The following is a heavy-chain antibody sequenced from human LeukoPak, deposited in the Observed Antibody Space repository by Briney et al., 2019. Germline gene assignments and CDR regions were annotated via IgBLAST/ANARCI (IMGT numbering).Heavy chain of an antibody. J-gene: IGHJ6*02. CDR3: ARWIAVAGDYYYYYGMDV. CDR1: GYAFTIYG. V-gene: IGHV1-18*01. CDR2: ISAYNGNT. D-gene: IGHD6-19*01. Sequence: ASVKVSFKASGYAFTIYGISWVRQAPGQGHEWMGWISAYNGNTNYAQKLQGRVTMTTDTSTSTAYMELRSLRSDDTAVYYCARWIAVAGDYYYYYGMDVWGQGTTVTVSS.